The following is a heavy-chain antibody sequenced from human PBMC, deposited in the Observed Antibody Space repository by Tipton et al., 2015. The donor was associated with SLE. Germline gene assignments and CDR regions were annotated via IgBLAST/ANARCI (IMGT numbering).Heavy chain of an antibody. CDR2: INHSGSA. V-gene: IGHV4-30-2*06. J-gene: IGHJ4*02. CDR3: ARGPRFTVRDRVVATFDS. Sequence: TLSLTCAVSGGSIGSGGYSWNWIRQSPGKGLQWIGEINHSGSARYNPSLKSPVTISLDTSKNQFSLKMSSVTAEDTAVYYCARGPRFTVRDRVVATFDSWGQGTLVTVSS. D-gene: IGHD5-12*01. CDR1: GGSIGSGGYS.